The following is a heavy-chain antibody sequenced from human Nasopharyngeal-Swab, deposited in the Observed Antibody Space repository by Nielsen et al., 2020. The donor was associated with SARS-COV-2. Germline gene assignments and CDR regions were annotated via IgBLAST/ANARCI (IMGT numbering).Heavy chain of an antibody. CDR3: AKDKAYTGLITMGTSDAFDI. V-gene: IGHV3-23*01. D-gene: IGHD3-10*01. CDR2: ISGSGGST. J-gene: IGHJ3*02. CDR1: GFPFSSYA. Sequence: GGSLRLSCAASGFPFSSYAMSWVRQAPGKGLEWVSAISGSGGSTYYADSVKGRFTISRDNSKNTLYLQMNSLRAEDTAVYYCAKDKAYTGLITMGTSDAFDIWGQGTMVTVSS.